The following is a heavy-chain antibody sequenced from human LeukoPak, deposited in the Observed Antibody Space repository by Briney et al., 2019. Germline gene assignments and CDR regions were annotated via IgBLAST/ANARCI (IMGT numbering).Heavy chain of an antibody. CDR2: IWYDGSNK. J-gene: IGHJ4*02. CDR3: ARGIFQADY. CDR1: GFTFSSYG. Sequence: GALRLSCAASGFTFSSYGMHWVRQAPGKGLEWVAVIWYDGSNKYYADSVKGRFTISRDNSKNTLYLQMNILRAEDTAVYYCARGIFQADYWGQGTLVTVSS. V-gene: IGHV3-33*01.